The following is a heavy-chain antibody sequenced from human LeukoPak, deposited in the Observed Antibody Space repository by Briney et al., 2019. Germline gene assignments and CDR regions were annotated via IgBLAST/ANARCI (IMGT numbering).Heavy chain of an antibody. CDR1: GFNFSSYW. CDR2: IKQDGTEK. Sequence: GGSLRLSCAAAGFNFSSYWMTWVRQAPGKGLEWVANIKQDGTEKYYVDSVKGRFTISRDNAKNSLYLQMNSLRDVDTAVYFCARPTAVTLVDAFNIWGLGTIVTVSS. J-gene: IGHJ3*02. D-gene: IGHD4-17*01. CDR3: ARPTAVTLVDAFNI. V-gene: IGHV3-7*04.